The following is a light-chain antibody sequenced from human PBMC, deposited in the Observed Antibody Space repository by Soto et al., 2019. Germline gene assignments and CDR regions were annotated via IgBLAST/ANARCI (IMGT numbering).Light chain of an antibody. V-gene: IGKV3-15*01. Sequence: EIVMTQSPATLSVSPGERATLSCRASQSVSSNLAWYQQKPGQAPRLLIYGASTRATGIPARFSGSGSGTEFTLTISSLQSEDFAVYYYQQYNSWPPLTLGGGTKVEIK. CDR2: GAS. J-gene: IGKJ4*01. CDR1: QSVSSN. CDR3: QQYNSWPPLT.